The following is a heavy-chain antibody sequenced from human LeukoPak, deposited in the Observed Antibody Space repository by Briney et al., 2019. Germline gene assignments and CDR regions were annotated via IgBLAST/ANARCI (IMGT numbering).Heavy chain of an antibody. V-gene: IGHV1-8*03. CDR3: ARNPEYYYDSSGPPGP. D-gene: IGHD3-22*01. J-gene: IGHJ5*02. CDR1: GYTFTSYD. CDR2: MNPNSGNT. Sequence: EASVKVSCKASGYTFTSYDINWVRQATGQGLEWMGWMNPNSGNTGYAQKFQGRVTITRNTSISTAYMELSSLRSEDTAVYYCARNPEYYYDSSGPPGPWGQGTLVTVSS.